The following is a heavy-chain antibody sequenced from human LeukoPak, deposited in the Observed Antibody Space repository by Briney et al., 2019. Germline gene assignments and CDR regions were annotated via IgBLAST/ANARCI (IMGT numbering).Heavy chain of an antibody. J-gene: IGHJ4*02. CDR3: ARAVAARPTYYFDY. CDR1: GGSISSHY. Sequence: KASETLSLTCTVSGGSISSHYWSWIRQLPGKGLEWIGYIYYSGSTNYNPSLKSRVTISVDTSKNQFSLKLSSVTAADTAVYYCARAVAARPTYYFDYWGQGTLVTVSS. V-gene: IGHV4-59*11. D-gene: IGHD6-6*01. CDR2: IYYSGST.